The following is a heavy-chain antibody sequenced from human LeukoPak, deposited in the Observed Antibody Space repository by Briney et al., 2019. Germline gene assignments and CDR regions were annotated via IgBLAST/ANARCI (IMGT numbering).Heavy chain of an antibody. D-gene: IGHD6-19*01. J-gene: IGHJ4*02. Sequence: ASVKVSCKASGYTFTSYYMHWVRQAPGQGLEWMGIINPSGGSTSYAQKFQGRVTMTRDMSTSTDYMELSSLRSEDTAVYYCARYYSGWYYFDYWGQGTLVTVSS. CDR3: ARYYSGWYYFDY. CDR1: GYTFTSYY. V-gene: IGHV1-46*01. CDR2: INPSGGST.